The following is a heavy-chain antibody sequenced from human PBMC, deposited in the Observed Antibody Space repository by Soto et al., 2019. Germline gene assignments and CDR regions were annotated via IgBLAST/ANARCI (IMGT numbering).Heavy chain of an antibody. J-gene: IGHJ3*02. Sequence: EVQLLDSGGGLVQPGGSLRLSCAASGFTFSSYAMNWVRQAPGKGLEWVPAITGSGTSTDYADSVEGRFTMSRDNSKNALHLQINRPRAEDTAVYYCVAGYGVYVYTFDIWGQGTMVTVSS. V-gene: IGHV3-23*01. CDR2: ITGSGTST. CDR1: GFTFSSYA. CDR3: VAGYGVYVYTFDI. D-gene: IGHD3-16*01.